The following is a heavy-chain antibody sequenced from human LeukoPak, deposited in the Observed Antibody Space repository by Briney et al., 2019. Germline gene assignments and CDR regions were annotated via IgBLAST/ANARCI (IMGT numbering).Heavy chain of an antibody. CDR1: GGSFSGYY. Sequence: SETLSLTCAVYGGSFSGYYWSWIRQPPGKGLEWTGEINHSGSTNYNLSLKSRVTISVDTSKNQFSLKLSSVTAADTAVYYCARGKNWFDPWGQGTLVTVSS. CDR3: ARGKNWFDP. J-gene: IGHJ5*02. CDR2: INHSGST. V-gene: IGHV4-34*01.